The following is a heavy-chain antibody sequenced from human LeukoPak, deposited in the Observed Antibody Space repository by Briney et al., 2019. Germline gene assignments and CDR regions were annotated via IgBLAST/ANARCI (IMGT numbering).Heavy chain of an antibody. CDR1: GFTFSSYA. CDR3: ERGRYSYGYYFDY. J-gene: IGHJ4*02. V-gene: IGHV3-30*04. Sequence: PGRSLRLSCAASGFTFSSYAMHWVRQAPGKGLEWVAVISYDGSNKYYADSVKGRFTISRDNYKNTLYLQMNRLRAEDTAVYYCERGRYSYGYYFDYWGQGTLVTVSS. CDR2: ISYDGSNK. D-gene: IGHD5-18*01.